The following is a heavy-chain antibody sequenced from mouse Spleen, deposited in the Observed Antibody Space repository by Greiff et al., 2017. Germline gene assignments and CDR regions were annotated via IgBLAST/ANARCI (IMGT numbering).Heavy chain of an antibody. D-gene: IGHD1-1*01. J-gene: IGHJ4*01. V-gene: IGHV2-2*01. CDR3: ARAFITTVVATDAMDY. Sequence: QVQLKQSGPGLVQPSQSLSITCTVSGFSLTSYGVHWVRQSPGKGLEWLGVIWSGGSTDYNAAFISRLSISKDNSKSQVFFKMNSLQADDTAIYYCARAFITTVVATDAMDYWGQGTSVTVSS. CDR1: GFSLTSYG. CDR2: IWSGGST.